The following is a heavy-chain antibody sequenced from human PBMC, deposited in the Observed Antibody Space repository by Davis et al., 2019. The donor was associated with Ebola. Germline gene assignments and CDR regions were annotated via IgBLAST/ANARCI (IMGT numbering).Heavy chain of an antibody. CDR3: ARDKSGYDVDHNWFDP. CDR1: GYTFTGYY. V-gene: IGHV1-2*02. D-gene: IGHD5-12*01. J-gene: IGHJ5*02. Sequence: ASVKVSCKASGYTFTGYYMHWVRQAPGQGLEWMGWINPNSGGTNYAQKFQGRVTMTRDTSISTAYMELSRLRSDDTAVYYCARDKSGYDVDHNWFDPWGQGTLVTVSS. CDR2: INPNSGGT.